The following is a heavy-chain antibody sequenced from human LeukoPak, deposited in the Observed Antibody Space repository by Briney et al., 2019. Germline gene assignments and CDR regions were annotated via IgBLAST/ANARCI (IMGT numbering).Heavy chain of an antibody. CDR2: FYNSGST. CDR1: GGSISSYY. CDR3: ARYAHYDFWSGYYDYYMDV. Sequence: SETLSLTCTVSGGSISSYYWTWIRQPPGKGLEWIGYFYNSGSTDYNPSLKSRVTISVDTSKKQISLKLSSVTAADTAVYYCARYAHYDFWSGYYDYYMDVWGKGTTVTISS. D-gene: IGHD3-3*01. J-gene: IGHJ6*03. V-gene: IGHV4-59*01.